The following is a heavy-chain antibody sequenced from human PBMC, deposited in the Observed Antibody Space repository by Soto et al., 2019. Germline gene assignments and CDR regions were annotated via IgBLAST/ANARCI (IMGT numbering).Heavy chain of an antibody. Sequence: LRLSCAASGFTFSSYTMHWVRQAPGKGLEWISYISSSSRTIYYADSVKGRFTISRDNAQSSLYLQMTSLRDEDTAVYYCARAPNRALDYWGQGTLVTVSS. D-gene: IGHD2-8*01. CDR2: ISSSSRTI. CDR3: ARAPNRALDY. V-gene: IGHV3-48*02. J-gene: IGHJ4*02. CDR1: GFTFSSYT.